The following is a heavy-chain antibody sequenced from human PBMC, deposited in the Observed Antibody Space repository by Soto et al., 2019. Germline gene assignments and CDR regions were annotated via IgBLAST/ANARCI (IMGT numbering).Heavy chain of an antibody. V-gene: IGHV3-23*01. CDR1: GFTFSRYA. J-gene: IGHJ4*02. Sequence: GGSLRLSCTASGFTFSRYAMSWVGQAPGKGLEWVSTISDSGSTYYAESVKGRLTISRDNSKPTLYLQMNSLRAEDTAVYYGAKGGLGYGSTTSCLFTFDDWGLGALVTVYS. CDR3: AKGGLGYGSTTSCLFTFDD. D-gene: IGHD2-2*01. CDR2: ISDSGST.